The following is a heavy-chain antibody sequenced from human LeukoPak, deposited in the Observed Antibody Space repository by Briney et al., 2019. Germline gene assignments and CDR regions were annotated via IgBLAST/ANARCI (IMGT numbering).Heavy chain of an antibody. CDR2: IRYDGIDK. Sequence: GESLRLSCAASGFTFSSYGMHWVRQAPGKGLEWVAFIRYDGIDKYYADSVKGRFTISRDNSKNTLYLQMNSLRVEDTAVFYCAKDSGFRSGYYALEYGGKGTLVTVSS. V-gene: IGHV3-30*02. J-gene: IGHJ4*02. CDR3: AKDSGFRSGYYALEY. D-gene: IGHD3-3*01. CDR1: GFTFSSYG.